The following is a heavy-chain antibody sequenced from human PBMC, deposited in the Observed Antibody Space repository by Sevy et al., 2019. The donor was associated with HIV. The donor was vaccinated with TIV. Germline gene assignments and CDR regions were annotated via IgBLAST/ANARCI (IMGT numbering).Heavy chain of an antibody. V-gene: IGHV3-23*01. Sequence: GGSLRLSCAASGFTFSSYAMSWVRQAPGKGLEWVSAISGSGGSTYYVDSGKGRFTISRDNSKNTLYLQMNSLRAEDTDVYYCAKGNQRRTAPLDYWGQGTLVTVSS. CDR2: ISGSGGST. CDR3: AKGNQRRTAPLDY. CDR1: GFTFSSYA. J-gene: IGHJ4*02. D-gene: IGHD1-1*01.